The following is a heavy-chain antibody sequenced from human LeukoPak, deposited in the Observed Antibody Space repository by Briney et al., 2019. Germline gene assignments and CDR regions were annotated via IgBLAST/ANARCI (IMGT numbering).Heavy chain of an antibody. CDR2: IYYSGST. CDR1: GGSISSGSYY. J-gene: IGHJ4*02. Sequence: SETLSLTCTVSGGSISSGSYYWGWIRQPPGKGLEWIGSIYYSGSTYYNPSLKSRVTISVDTSKNQFSLKLSSVTAADTAVYYCARDRDHDYVWGSYRYAIDYWGQGTLVTVSS. D-gene: IGHD3-16*02. V-gene: IGHV4-39*07. CDR3: ARDRDHDYVWGSYRYAIDY.